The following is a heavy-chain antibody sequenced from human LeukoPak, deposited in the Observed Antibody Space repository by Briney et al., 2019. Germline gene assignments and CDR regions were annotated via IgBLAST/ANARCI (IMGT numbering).Heavy chain of an antibody. Sequence: SETLSLTCNVSGGSLSYYYWSWIRQPPGKGLEWIGYIYYSGSTNYNPSLKSRVTISVDTSKNQFSLRLSSVTAADTAVYYCARRDSSGYYAYWGQGTLVIVSS. CDR2: IYYSGST. D-gene: IGHD3-22*01. V-gene: IGHV4-59*08. J-gene: IGHJ4*02. CDR1: GGSLSYYY. CDR3: ARRDSSGYYAY.